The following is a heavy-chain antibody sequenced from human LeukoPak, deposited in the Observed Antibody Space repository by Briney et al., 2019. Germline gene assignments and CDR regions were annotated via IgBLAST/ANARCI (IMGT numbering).Heavy chain of an antibody. CDR3: AREDYTENWFDP. CDR1: GGSISSHY. V-gene: IGHV4-59*06. Sequence: SETLSLTCTVSGGSISSHYWSWIRRPPGKGLEWIGSIYYSGSSYYSPSLKSRLTISVDTSKNQFSLKLSSVTAGDTAVYYCAREDYTENWFDPWGQGTLVTVSS. J-gene: IGHJ5*02. CDR2: IYYSGSS. D-gene: IGHD4-11*01.